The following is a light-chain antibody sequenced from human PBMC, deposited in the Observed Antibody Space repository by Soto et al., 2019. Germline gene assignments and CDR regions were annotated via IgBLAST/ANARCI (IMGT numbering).Light chain of an antibody. CDR1: QSISGW. V-gene: IGKV1-5*03. J-gene: IGKJ1*01. CDR2: KAS. Sequence: DIQMTQSPSTLSASVGDRVTITCRASQSISGWLAWYQQKPGKAPKLLIYKASTLESGVPSRFSGSGSGTEFTLTISSLQPDDFATYYCQQYYNYGSWTFGQGTRVEIK. CDR3: QQYYNYGSWT.